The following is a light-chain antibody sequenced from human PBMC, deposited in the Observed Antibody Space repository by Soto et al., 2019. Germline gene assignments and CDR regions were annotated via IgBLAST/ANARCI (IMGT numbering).Light chain of an antibody. CDR1: QSVSY. Sequence: ETVLTQSPGTLSLSPGERVTLSCRVSQSVSYLAWYQQKPGQAPRLLIYGASSRATGIPDRFSGSGSGTDFTLTISRLEPDDFAVYSCQQYDSSPPSWTFGQGTTVEVK. J-gene: IGKJ1*01. CDR2: GAS. CDR3: QQYDSSPPSWT. V-gene: IGKV3-20*01.